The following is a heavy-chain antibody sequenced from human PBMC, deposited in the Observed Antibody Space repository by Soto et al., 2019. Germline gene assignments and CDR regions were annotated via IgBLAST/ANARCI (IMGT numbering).Heavy chain of an antibody. V-gene: IGHV1-2*04. D-gene: IGHD1-26*01. CDR1: GYTFTGYY. Sequence: ASVKVSCKASGYTFTGYYMHWVRQAPGQGLEWMGWINPNSGGTNYAQKFQGWVTMTRDTSISTAYMELSRLRSDDTAVYYCARSGIVGATTNYYYYGMDVWGQGTTVTVSS. J-gene: IGHJ6*02. CDR2: INPNSGGT. CDR3: ARSGIVGATTNYYYYGMDV.